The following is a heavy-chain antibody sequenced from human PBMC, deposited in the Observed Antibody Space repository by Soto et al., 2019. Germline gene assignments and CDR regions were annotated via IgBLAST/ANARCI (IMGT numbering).Heavy chain of an antibody. V-gene: IGHV3-23*01. Sequence: GGSLRLSCAASGFTFSSYAMSWVRQAPGEGLEWVSAISGSGGSTYYADSVKGRITISRDNSKNTLYLQMNSLRAEDTAVYYCSKGEEDGDGIYYHYGMDVWGQGTTVTVSS. CDR1: GFTFSSYA. CDR2: ISGSGGST. J-gene: IGHJ6*02. D-gene: IGHD3-10*01. CDR3: SKGEEDGDGIYYHYGMDV.